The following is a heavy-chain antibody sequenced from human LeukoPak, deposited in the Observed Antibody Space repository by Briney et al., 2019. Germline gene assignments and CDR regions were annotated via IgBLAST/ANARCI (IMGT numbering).Heavy chain of an antibody. CDR1: GGTFSSYA. Sequence: SVKLSCKASGGTFSSYAISWVRQAPGQGLEGMGGIIPIFGTANYAQKYQGRVTITADKSTSTAYMELSSLRSEDTAVYYCARAPPYYDILTGYSRNNWFDPWGQGTLVTVSS. CDR2: IIPIFGTA. D-gene: IGHD3-9*01. CDR3: ARAPPYYDILTGYSRNNWFDP. V-gene: IGHV1-69*06. J-gene: IGHJ5*02.